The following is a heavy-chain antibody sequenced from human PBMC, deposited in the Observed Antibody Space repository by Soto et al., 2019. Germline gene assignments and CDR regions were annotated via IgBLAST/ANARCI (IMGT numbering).Heavy chain of an antibody. J-gene: IGHJ5*02. V-gene: IGHV4-4*02. CDR2: IYHSGNT. D-gene: IGHD3-16*01. Sequence: QVQLQESGPGLVKSSGTLSLTCAVSGGSISSSNWWSWVRQSPGKGLEWIGEIYHSGNTNYNPSLKSRVSISVDKSQNQFSLRLSSVTAADTAVYYCARGTLGGWFDPWVQGTLVTVSS. CDR3: ARGTLGGWFDP. CDR1: GGSISSSNW.